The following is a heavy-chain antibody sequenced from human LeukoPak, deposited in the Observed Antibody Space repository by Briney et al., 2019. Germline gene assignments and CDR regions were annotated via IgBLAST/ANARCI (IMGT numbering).Heavy chain of an antibody. V-gene: IGHV3-49*03. CDR1: GFTFGDYA. D-gene: IGHD4-17*01. CDR3: TRDSPHYGDYYYY. J-gene: IGHJ4*02. Sequence: GGSLRLSCTASGFTFGDYAMSWFRQAPGKGLEWVGFIRSKAYGGTTEYAASVKGRFTISRDDSKSIAYLQMSSLKTEDTAVYYCTRDSPHYGDYYYYWGQGTLVTVSS. CDR2: IRSKAYGGTT.